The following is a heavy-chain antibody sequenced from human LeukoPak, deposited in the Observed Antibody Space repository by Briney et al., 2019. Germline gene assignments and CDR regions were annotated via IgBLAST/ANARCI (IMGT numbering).Heavy chain of an antibody. J-gene: IGHJ4*02. D-gene: IGHD1-26*01. CDR3: AREDRYSGSYYVLGFFDY. Sequence: GASVKVSCKASGGTFSSYAISWVRQAPGQGLEWMGWINPNSGGTNYAQKFQGRVTMTRDTSISTAYMELSRLRSDDTAVYYCAREDRYSGSYYVLGFFDYWGQGTLVTVSS. CDR1: GGTFSSYA. CDR2: INPNSGGT. V-gene: IGHV1-2*02.